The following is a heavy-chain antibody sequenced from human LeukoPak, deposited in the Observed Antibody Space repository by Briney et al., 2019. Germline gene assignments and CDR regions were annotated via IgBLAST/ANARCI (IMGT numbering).Heavy chain of an antibody. CDR2: VNSDGSGT. CDR3: ARDRGGYDFWSGYLAFDY. Sequence: GGSLRLSCAASGFTFSRYSMHWVRQAPGKGLVWVSHVNSDGSGTDYADSVKGRFTISRDNAKNTLYLQMNSLRAEDTAVYYCARDRGGYDFWSGYLAFDYWGQGTLVTVSS. J-gene: IGHJ4*02. D-gene: IGHD3-3*01. V-gene: IGHV3-74*01. CDR1: GFTFSRYS.